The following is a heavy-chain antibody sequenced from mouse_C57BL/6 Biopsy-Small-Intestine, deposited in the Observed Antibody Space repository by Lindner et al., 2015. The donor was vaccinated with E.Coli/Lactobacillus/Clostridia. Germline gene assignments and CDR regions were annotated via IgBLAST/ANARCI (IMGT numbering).Heavy chain of an antibody. CDR1: GFTFSDYG. CDR2: INSGSRTI. V-gene: IGHV5-17*01. CDR3: ARGTGRGFDY. J-gene: IGHJ2*01. D-gene: IGHD4-1*01. Sequence: VQLQESGGGLVKPGGSLKLSCAASGFTFSDYGMHWVRQAPEKGLEWVAYINSGSRTIYYADTVKGRFTISRDNAKNTLFMQMTSLRSEDTAMYYCARGTGRGFDYWGQGTTLTVSS.